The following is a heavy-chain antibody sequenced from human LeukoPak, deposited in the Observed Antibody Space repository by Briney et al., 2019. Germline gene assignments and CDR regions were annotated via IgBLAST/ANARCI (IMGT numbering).Heavy chain of an antibody. CDR3: AKEGQWLAEGLDY. J-gene: IGHJ4*02. CDR2: IKQDGSEK. V-gene: IGHV3-7*03. D-gene: IGHD6-19*01. CDR1: GFTFSSYW. Sequence: GGSLRLSCAASGFTFSSYWMSWVRQAPGKGLEWVANIKQDGSEKYYVDSVKGRFTISRDNAKNSLYLQMNSLRAEDTALYYCAKEGQWLAEGLDYWGQGTLVTVSS.